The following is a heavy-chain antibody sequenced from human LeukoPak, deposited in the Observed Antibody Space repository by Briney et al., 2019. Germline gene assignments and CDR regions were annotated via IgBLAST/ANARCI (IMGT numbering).Heavy chain of an antibody. CDR3: ARGARSYYGSGRGWYYYYMDV. J-gene: IGHJ6*03. CDR2: INHSGST. D-gene: IGHD3-10*01. CDR1: GGSFRGYY. V-gene: IGHV4-34*01. Sequence: SETLSLTCAVYGGSFRGYYWSWIRQPPGKGLEWIGEINHSGSTNYNPSLKSRVTISVDTSKNQFSLKLSSVTAADTAVYYCARGARSYYGSGRGWYYYYMDVWGKGTTVTVSS.